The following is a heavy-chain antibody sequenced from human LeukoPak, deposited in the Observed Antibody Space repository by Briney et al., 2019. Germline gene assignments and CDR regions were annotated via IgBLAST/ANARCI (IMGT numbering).Heavy chain of an antibody. D-gene: IGHD7-27*01. Sequence: SETLSLTCTVSGGSISSYYWSWIRQPPGKGLEWLGYIYYSGSTNYNPSLKSRVTISVDTSKNQFSLKLSSVTAADTAVYYCARAKSTANAGAYYYGMDVWGQGTTVTVSS. CDR3: ARAKSTANAGAYYYGMDV. CDR1: GGSISSYY. CDR2: IYYSGST. J-gene: IGHJ6*02. V-gene: IGHV4-59*01.